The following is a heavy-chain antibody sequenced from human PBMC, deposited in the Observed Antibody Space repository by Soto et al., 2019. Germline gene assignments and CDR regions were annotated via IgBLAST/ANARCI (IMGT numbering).Heavy chain of an antibody. Sequence: PSETLSLTCTVSGASVSTGVYYLTWIRQHPGKGLEWIGYIDNTGSAYYNPSLTGRVDISVDTSKNQFSLNLQSLTAADTAFYYCAGAVSDFDVRRYRTSYFDQWGQGILVTVSS. J-gene: IGHJ4*02. CDR1: GASVSTGVYY. CDR2: IDNTGSA. CDR3: AGAVSDFDVRRYRTSYFDQ. V-gene: IGHV4-31*03. D-gene: IGHD3-10*02.